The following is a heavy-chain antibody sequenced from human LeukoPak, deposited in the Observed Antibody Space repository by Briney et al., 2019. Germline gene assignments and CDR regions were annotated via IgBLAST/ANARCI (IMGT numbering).Heavy chain of an antibody. CDR2: IKDDGSET. CDR1: GFTFSDYW. J-gene: IGHJ4*02. D-gene: IGHD3-22*01. V-gene: IGHV3-7*01. CDR3: AKDAAVGSSGYYYVPPLYYFHC. Sequence: GRSLRLSCAASGFTFSDYWMTWVRQAPGKGLQWVANIKDDGSETYYVDSVKGRFTISRDNAKNSLYLQMNSLRAEDTAVYYCAKDAAVGSSGYYYVPPLYYFHCWGQGTLVTVSS.